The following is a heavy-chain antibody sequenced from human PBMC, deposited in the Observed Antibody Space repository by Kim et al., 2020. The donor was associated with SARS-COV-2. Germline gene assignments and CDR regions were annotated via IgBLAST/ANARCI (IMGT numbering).Heavy chain of an antibody. D-gene: IGHD3-16*01. CDR2: INHSGST. Sequence: SETLSLTCAVYGGSFSGYYWSWIRQPPGKGLEWIGEINHSGSTNYNPSLKSRVTISVDTSKNQFSLKLSSVTAADTAVYYCARWLSGGESDYYYGMDVWGQGTTVTVSS. CDR3: ARWLSGGESDYYYGMDV. CDR1: GGSFSGYY. V-gene: IGHV4-34*01. J-gene: IGHJ6*02.